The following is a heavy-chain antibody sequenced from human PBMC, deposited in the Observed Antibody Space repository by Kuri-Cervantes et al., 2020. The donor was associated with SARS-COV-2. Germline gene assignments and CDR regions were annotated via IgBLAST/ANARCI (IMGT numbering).Heavy chain of an antibody. Sequence: SETLSLTCAVAGGAISSSSHYWGWIRQPLGKGLEWIGSIYYSGSTYYNPSLKSRVTMSVDTSKNQFSLKLSSVTAADTAVYYCARDYTDTDRYSYAPHCFDPGGKEHLVTVSS. D-gene: IGHD5-18*01. CDR1: GGAISSSSHY. CDR2: IYYSGST. CDR3: ARDYTDTDRYSYAPHCFDP. J-gene: IGHJ5*02. V-gene: IGHV4-39*07.